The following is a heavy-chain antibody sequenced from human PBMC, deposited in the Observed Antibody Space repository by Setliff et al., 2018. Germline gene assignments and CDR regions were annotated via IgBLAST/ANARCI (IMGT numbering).Heavy chain of an antibody. V-gene: IGHV1-69*13. Sequence: SVKVSCKASGYTFTGYYMHWVRQAPGQGLEWMEGIIPIFGTANYAQKFQGRVTITADESTSTAYMELRSLRSEDTAVYYCAPSHQYSSSPFDYWGQGTLVTVSS. D-gene: IGHD6-6*01. CDR2: IIPIFGTA. J-gene: IGHJ4*02. CDR1: GYTFTGYY. CDR3: APSHQYSSSPFDY.